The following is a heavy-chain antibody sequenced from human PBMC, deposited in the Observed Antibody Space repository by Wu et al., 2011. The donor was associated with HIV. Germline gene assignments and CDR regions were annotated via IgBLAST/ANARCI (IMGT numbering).Heavy chain of an antibody. CDR3: ATDPTIAVAGTKSF. D-gene: IGHD6-19*01. V-gene: IGHV1-69*14. CDR2: IIPIFGTA. CDR1: GGTFSSYA. J-gene: IGHJ4*02. Sequence: QVQLVQPGAEVKKPGSSMKVSCTASGGTFSSYAINWVRQAPGQGLEWMGRIIPIFGTAIYAHKFQGRLTITADKSSNTASMELTSLKSEDTAVYYCATDPTIAVAGTKSFWGRGTLVSVSS.